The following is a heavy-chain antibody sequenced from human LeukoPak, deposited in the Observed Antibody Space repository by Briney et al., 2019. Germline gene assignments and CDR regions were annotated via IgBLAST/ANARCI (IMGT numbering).Heavy chain of an antibody. J-gene: IGHJ4*02. V-gene: IGHV3-15*01. CDR3: TTGLLYYDSSGYAWDFDY. CDR2: IKSKTDGGTT. Sequence: GGSLRLSCAASGFTFSNAWMSWVRQAPGKGLEWVGRIKSKTDGGTTDYAAPVKGRFTISRDDSKNTLYLQMNSLKTEDTAVYYCTTGLLYYDSSGYAWDFDYWGQGTLVTVSS. CDR1: GFTFSNAW. D-gene: IGHD3-22*01.